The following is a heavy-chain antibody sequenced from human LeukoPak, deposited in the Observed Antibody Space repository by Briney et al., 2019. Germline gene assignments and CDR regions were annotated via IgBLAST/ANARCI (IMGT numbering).Heavy chain of an antibody. V-gene: IGHV4-39*07. CDR3: ARGRGIAARSIDY. CDR1: GGSISSSSYY. Sequence: SETLSLTCTVSGGSISSSSYYWGWIRQPPGKELEWIGSIYYSGSTYYNPSLKSRVTISVDTSKNQFSLKLSSVTAADTAVYYCARGRGIAARSIDYWGQGTLVTVSS. D-gene: IGHD6-6*01. CDR2: IYYSGST. J-gene: IGHJ4*02.